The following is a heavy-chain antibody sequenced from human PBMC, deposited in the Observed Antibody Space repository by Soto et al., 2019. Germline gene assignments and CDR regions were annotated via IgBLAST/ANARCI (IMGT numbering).Heavy chain of an antibody. Sequence: QVQLVESGGGVVQPGRSLRLSCAASGFTFSSYGMHWVRQAPGKGLEWVAGIWYDGSNKYYADSVKGRFTISRDNSKNTLYLQMNSLRAEDTAVYYCARELGELPTGIDYWGQGTLVTVSS. V-gene: IGHV3-33*01. CDR1: GFTFSSYG. D-gene: IGHD1-26*01. CDR3: ARELGELPTGIDY. CDR2: IWYDGSNK. J-gene: IGHJ4*02.